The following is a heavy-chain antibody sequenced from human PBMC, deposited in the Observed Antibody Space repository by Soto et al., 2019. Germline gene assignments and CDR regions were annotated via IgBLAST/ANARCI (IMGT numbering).Heavy chain of an antibody. CDR3: ARETYYYDSSGPHDAFDI. D-gene: IGHD3-22*01. Sequence: SETLSLTCTVSGDSVSSSSYHWAWIRQPPGKGLEWVGTIYYGGSTYYNPSLKSRVTISVDTSKNQFSLKLSSVTAADTAVYYCARETYYYDSSGPHDAFDIWGQGTMVTVSS. CDR1: GDSVSSSSYH. J-gene: IGHJ3*02. CDR2: IYYGGST. V-gene: IGHV4-39*01.